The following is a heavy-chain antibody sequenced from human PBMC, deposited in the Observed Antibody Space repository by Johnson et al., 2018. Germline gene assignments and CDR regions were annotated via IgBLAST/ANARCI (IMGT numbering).Heavy chain of an antibody. CDR3: ARGAFRFLEWLHPPDVAFDI. CDR1: GYTFTSFD. CDR2: MNPNSGNT. D-gene: IGHD3-3*01. Sequence: VQLVQSGAEVKKPGASVKVSCKASGYTFTSFDINWVRQAPGQGLEWMGWMNPNSGNTGYAQKFQGRVTMTRNTSIGTAYIERSSLRSEDTAVYYCARGAFRFLEWLHPPDVAFDIWGQGTRVTVSS. V-gene: IGHV1-8*01. J-gene: IGHJ3*02.